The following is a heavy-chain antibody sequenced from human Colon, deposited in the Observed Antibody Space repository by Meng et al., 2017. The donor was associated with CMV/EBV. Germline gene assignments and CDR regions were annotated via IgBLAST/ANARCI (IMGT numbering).Heavy chain of an antibody. Sequence: SETLSLTCTVSGGSISSGDYYWSWIRQPPGRGLEWIGSMSYSGSTYYNPSLKSRVTISVDTSKNQFSLKLSSVTAADTAVYYCARLADSSGYYYISYFDYWGQGTLVTVSS. V-gene: IGHV4-39*01. CDR2: MSYSGST. CDR3: ARLADSSGYYYISYFDY. J-gene: IGHJ4*02. CDR1: GGSISSGDYY. D-gene: IGHD3-22*01.